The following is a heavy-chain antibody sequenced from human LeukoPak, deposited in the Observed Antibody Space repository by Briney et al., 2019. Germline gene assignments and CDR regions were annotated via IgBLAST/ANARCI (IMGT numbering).Heavy chain of an antibody. V-gene: IGHV3-21*01. D-gene: IGHD4-17*01. J-gene: IGHJ4*02. Sequence: GGSLRLSCAASGFAFTTYSMTWVRQAPGKGLEWVSIISSGSSAIFSADALKGRFTISRDDAKNLLYLDMNSLRAEDTAVYYCARGHTAVTRHFDFWGQGTLVTVSS. CDR1: GFAFTTYS. CDR3: ARGHTAVTRHFDF. CDR2: ISSGSSAI.